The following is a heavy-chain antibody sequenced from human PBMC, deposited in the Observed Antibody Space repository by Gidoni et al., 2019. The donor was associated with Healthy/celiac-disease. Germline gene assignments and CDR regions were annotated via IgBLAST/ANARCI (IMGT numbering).Heavy chain of an antibody. V-gene: IGHV3-48*02. J-gene: IGHJ6*03. CDR3: ARDQSYYYYMDV. Sequence: EVQLVESGGGLVQPGGSLRLSCAASGFTFSSYSMTWVRQAPGKGLERVSYISRSSSTIYYADSVKGRFTSSRDNAKNSLYLQMNSLRDEDTAVYYSARDQSYYYYMDVWGKGTTVTVSS. CDR1: GFTFSSYS. CDR2: ISRSSSTI.